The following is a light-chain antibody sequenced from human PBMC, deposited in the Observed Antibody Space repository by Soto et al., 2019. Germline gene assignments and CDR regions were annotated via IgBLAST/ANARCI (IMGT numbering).Light chain of an antibody. CDR1: QSVSSN. CDR2: GAS. CDR3: QQYNNWPGT. Sequence: EIVMTQSPATLSVSPGERATLSCRASQSVSSNIAWYQQKPGQAPRLLIYGASTRATGIPARFSGSGSGTEFTLTISSLQSEDFEVYYCQQYNNWPGTFGQGTKV. V-gene: IGKV3-15*01. J-gene: IGKJ1*01.